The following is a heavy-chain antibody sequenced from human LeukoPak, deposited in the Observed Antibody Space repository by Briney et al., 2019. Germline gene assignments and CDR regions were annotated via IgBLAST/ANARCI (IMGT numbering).Heavy chain of an antibody. J-gene: IGHJ4*02. CDR3: ARGVRGSRQFDY. Sequence: SQTLSLTCAISGDSVSSNSAAWNWIRQSPARGLEWLGRTYYRSKWYNDYAVSVKSRITINPDTSKNRFSLHLNSVTPEDTAVYYCARGVRGSRQFDYWGQGTLVTVSS. V-gene: IGHV6-1*01. CDR2: TYYRSKWYN. D-gene: IGHD3-10*01. CDR1: GDSVSSNSAA.